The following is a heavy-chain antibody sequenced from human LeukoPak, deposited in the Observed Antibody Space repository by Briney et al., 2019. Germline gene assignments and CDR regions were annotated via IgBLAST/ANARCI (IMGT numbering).Heavy chain of an antibody. CDR2: IDPSDSYT. CDR1: GYSFTSYW. J-gene: IGHJ6*02. Sequence: THGESLRISCKGSGYSFTSYWISWVRQMPGKGLEWMGRIDPSDSYTNYSPSFQGHVTISADKSISTAYLQWSSLKASDTAMYYCAIKYYYYYGMDVWGQGTTVTVSS. CDR3: AIKYYYYYGMDV. V-gene: IGHV5-10-1*01.